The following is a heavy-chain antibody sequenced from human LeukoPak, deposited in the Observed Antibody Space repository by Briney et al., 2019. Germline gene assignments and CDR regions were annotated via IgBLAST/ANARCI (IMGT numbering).Heavy chain of an antibody. CDR2: IYHSGST. CDR3: ARDGEGRDYDFWSVGMDV. V-gene: IGHV4-4*02. D-gene: IGHD3-3*01. Sequence: SGTLSLTCAVSGGSISSSNWWSWVRQPPGQGLEWIGEIYHSGSTNYNPSLKSRVTISVDKSKNQFSLKLSSVTAADTAVYYCARDGEGRDYDFWSVGMDVWGQGTTVTVSS. CDR1: GGSISSSNW. J-gene: IGHJ6*02.